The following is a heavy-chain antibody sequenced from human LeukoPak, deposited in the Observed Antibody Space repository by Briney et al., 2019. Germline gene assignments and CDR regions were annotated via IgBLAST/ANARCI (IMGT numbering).Heavy chain of an antibody. Sequence: SETLSLTCAVYGGSFSGYYWSWIRQPPGKGLEWIGEINHSGSTNYNPSLKSRVTISVDTSKNQFSLKLSSVTAADTAVYYCARGKRIRYSSGWYNWFDPRGQGTLVTVSS. D-gene: IGHD6-19*01. CDR3: ARGKRIRYSSGWYNWFDP. CDR1: GGSFSGYY. CDR2: INHSGST. J-gene: IGHJ5*02. V-gene: IGHV4-34*01.